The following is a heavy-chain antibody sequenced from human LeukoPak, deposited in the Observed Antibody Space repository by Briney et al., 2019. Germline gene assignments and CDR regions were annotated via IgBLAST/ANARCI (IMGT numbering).Heavy chain of an antibody. V-gene: IGHV3-30*18. CDR2: ISYDGSNK. CDR1: GFTFSSYG. CDR3: AKALYGDYLGFDY. Sequence: GGSLRLSCAASGFTFSSYGMPWVRQAPGKGLEWVAVISYDGSNKYYADSVKGRFTISRDNSKNTLYLQMNSLRAEDTAVYYCAKALYGDYLGFDYWGQGTLVTVSS. D-gene: IGHD4-17*01. J-gene: IGHJ4*02.